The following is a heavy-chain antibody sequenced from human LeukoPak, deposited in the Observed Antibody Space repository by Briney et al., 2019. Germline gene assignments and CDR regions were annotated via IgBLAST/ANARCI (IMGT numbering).Heavy chain of an antibody. CDR2: IKQDGSEK. D-gene: IGHD3-9*01. CDR1: GFTFSSYW. V-gene: IGHV3-7*01. CDR3: ARGARYDTFRLKSYFDY. J-gene: IGHJ4*02. Sequence: GGSLRLSCAASGFTFSSYWMSWVRQAPGKGLEWVANIKQDGSEKYYVDSVKGRFTISRDNAKNSLYLQMNSLRAEDTAVYYCARGARYDTFRLKSYFDYWGQGTLVTVSS.